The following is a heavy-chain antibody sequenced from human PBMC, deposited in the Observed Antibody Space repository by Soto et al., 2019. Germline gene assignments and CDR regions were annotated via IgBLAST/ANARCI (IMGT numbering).Heavy chain of an antibody. J-gene: IGHJ4*02. Sequence: SVKVSCKASGGTCSMYAISCVLQSRLQWLDWMGGIIPIFGTANYAQKFQGRVTITADESTSTAYMELSSLRSEDTAVYYCARVRPYYYDSSGYGLDYWGQGTLVTVSS. CDR3: ARVRPYYYDSSGYGLDY. V-gene: IGHV1-69*13. CDR2: IIPIFGTA. CDR1: GGTCSMYA. D-gene: IGHD3-22*01.